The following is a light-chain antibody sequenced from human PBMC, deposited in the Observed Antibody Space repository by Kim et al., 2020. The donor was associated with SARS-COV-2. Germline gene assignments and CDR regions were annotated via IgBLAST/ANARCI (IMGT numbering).Light chain of an antibody. Sequence: GKTVTISCTRSSGSIATNYGEWDQQRPGSAPITVIYEHNQRPSGVPDRFSCSIDSSSNSASLTISGLKTEDEADDYCQSYDISDVVFGGGTQRTVL. CDR2: EHN. CDR1: SGSIATNY. V-gene: IGLV6-57*03. J-gene: IGLJ2*01. CDR3: QSYDISDVV.